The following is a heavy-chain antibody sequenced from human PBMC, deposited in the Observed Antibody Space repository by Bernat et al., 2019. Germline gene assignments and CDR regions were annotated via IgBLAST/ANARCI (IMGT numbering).Heavy chain of an antibody. J-gene: IGHJ4*02. V-gene: IGHV3-7*04. CDR3: ARDESYGDYSFPFDY. Sequence: EVQLVESGGGLVQPGGSLRLSCAASGFTFSSDWMSWVRQAPGKGLGWVANIKQDGSEKSYVASVKGRFTISRDNAKNSLYLQMNSLRAEDTAVYYCARDESYGDYSFPFDYWGQGTLVTVSS. CDR2: IKQDGSEK. CDR1: GFTFSSDW. D-gene: IGHD4-17*01.